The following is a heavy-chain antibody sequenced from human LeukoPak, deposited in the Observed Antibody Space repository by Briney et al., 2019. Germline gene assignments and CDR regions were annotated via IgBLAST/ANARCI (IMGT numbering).Heavy chain of an antibody. V-gene: IGHV4-61*05. CDR1: GGSISSSSYY. CDR3: ARRKIRYFDWPDDAFDI. CDR2: IYYSGST. D-gene: IGHD3-9*01. Sequence: PSETLSLTCTVPGGSISSSSYYWSWIRQPPGKGLEWIGNIYYSGSTNYNPSLKSRVIISVDTSKNQFSLKLSSVTAADTAVYYCARRKIRYFDWPDDAFDIWGQGTMVTVSS. J-gene: IGHJ3*02.